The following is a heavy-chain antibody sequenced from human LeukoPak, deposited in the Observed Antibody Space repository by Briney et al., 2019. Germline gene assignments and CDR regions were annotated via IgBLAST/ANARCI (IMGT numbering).Heavy chain of an antibody. J-gene: IGHJ4*02. CDR2: ISGNSGSI. Sequence: PGGSLRLSCAASGFTFSNYAMNWVRQAPGKGLEWVSGISGNSGSIGYADSVKGRFTISRDNAKNSLYLQMNSLRAEDMALYYCVKDQARTVTTYSFDYAGQGTLVTVSS. CDR3: VKDQARTVTTYSFDY. CDR1: GFTFSNYA. V-gene: IGHV3-9*03. D-gene: IGHD4-17*01.